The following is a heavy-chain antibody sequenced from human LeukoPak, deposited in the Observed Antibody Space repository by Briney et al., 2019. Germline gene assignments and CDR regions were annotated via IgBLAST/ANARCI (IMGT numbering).Heavy chain of an antibody. CDR3: ARSTDYSNYPEK. J-gene: IGHJ4*02. V-gene: IGHV4-39*07. CDR2: IYYSGST. Sequence: SETLSLTCTVSGGSISSSSYYWGWIRQPPGKGLEWIGSIYYSGSTYYNPSLKSRVTISVDTSKNQFSLKLSSVTAADTAVYYCARSTDYSNYPEKWGQGTLVTVSS. CDR1: GGSISSSSYY. D-gene: IGHD4-11*01.